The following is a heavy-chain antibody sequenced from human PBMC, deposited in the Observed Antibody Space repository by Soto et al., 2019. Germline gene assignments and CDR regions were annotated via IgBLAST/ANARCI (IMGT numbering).Heavy chain of an antibody. D-gene: IGHD3-10*01. CDR1: GGTFSSYT. J-gene: IGHJ3*02. Sequence: SVKVSCKASGGTFSSYTISWVRQAPGQGLEWMGRIIPILGIANYAQKFQGRVTITADKSTSTAYMELSSLRSEDTAVYYCVRWITMFGGLSIKEAFDIWGQGTMVTVSS. CDR3: VRWITMFGGLSIKEAFDI. V-gene: IGHV1-69*02. CDR2: IIPILGIA.